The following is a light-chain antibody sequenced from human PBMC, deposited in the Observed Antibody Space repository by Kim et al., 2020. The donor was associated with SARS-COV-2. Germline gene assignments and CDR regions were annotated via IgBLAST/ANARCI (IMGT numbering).Light chain of an antibody. V-gene: IGKV3-15*01. CDR3: QQYNNWPPIT. Sequence: TQSPVTLSVSPGEGVTLSCRASQSVSNNVAWYQKKPGQALRLLIYGASTRATRIPDRFRGSGSGTEFTLTISSLQSDDFAVYYCQQYNNWPPITFGQGTRLEIK. CDR1: QSVSNN. J-gene: IGKJ5*01. CDR2: GAS.